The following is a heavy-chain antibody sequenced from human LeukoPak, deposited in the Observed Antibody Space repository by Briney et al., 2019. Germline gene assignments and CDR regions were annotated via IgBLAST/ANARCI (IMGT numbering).Heavy chain of an antibody. D-gene: IGHD3-3*01. V-gene: IGHV1-69*04. CDR1: GVTFSSYA. CDR3: ARGAGVFDY. Sequence: ASVKVSCKASGVTFSSYAISCVRQAPGQGLEWMGRIIPILGIANYAQKFQGRVTITADKSTSTAYMELSSLRSEDTAVYYCARGAGVFDYWGQGTLVTVSS. J-gene: IGHJ4*02. CDR2: IIPILGIA.